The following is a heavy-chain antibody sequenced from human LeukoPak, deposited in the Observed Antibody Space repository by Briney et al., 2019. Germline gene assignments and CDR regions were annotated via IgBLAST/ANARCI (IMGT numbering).Heavy chain of an antibody. CDR2: IYTSGST. CDR1: GGSISSYY. CDR3: ARAGYSSSSDYYYYYYMDV. J-gene: IGHJ6*03. V-gene: IGHV4-4*07. D-gene: IGHD6-6*01. Sequence: SETLSLTCTVSGGSISSYYWSWIRQPAGKGLEWIGRIYTSGSTNYNPSLKSRVTMSVDTSKNQFSLKLSSVTAADTAVYYCARAGYSSSSDYYYYYYMDVWGKGTTVTVSS.